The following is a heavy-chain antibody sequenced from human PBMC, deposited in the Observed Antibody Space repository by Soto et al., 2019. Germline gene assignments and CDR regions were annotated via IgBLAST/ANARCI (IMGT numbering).Heavy chain of an antibody. V-gene: IGHV4-34*01. D-gene: IGHD3-9*01. CDR2: INHSGST. J-gene: IGHJ6*02. CDR3: ARDRGDILTGYHPYYYYGMDA. CDR1: GGSFSGYY. Sequence: PSETLSLTCAVYGGSFSGYYWSWIRQPPGKGLEWIGEINHSGSTNYNPSLKSRVTISVDTSKNQFSLKLSSVTAADTAVYYCARDRGDILTGYHPYYYYGMDAWGQGTTVTVSS.